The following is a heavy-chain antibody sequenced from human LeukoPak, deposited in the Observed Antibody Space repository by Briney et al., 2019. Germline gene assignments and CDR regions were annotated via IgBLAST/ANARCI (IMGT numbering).Heavy chain of an antibody. CDR1: GGSISSYY. V-gene: IGHV4-59*12. CDR3: AGYYGSGQWDN. CDR2: TYNSGSS. Sequence: SETLSLTCTVSGGSISSYYWSWIRQPPGKGLEWIGYTYNSGSSSYSPSFKSRVTISTDTPRNQFFLRLTSVTAADTAVYYCAGYYGSGQWDNWGQGTLVTVFS. J-gene: IGHJ4*02. D-gene: IGHD3-10*01.